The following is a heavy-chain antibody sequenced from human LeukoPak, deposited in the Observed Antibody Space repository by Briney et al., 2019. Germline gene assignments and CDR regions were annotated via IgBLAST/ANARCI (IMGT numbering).Heavy chain of an antibody. J-gene: IGHJ4*02. CDR2: ISSSSSYI. D-gene: IGHD6-19*01. CDR3: GSGLAGAGEIIDF. CDR1: GFTFSSYS. Sequence: GGSLRLSCAASGFTFSSYSVNWVRQAPGKGLEWISSISSSSSYIYYADSVKGRFTISRDNAKNSLYLQMNSLRAEDTAVYYCGSGLAGAGEIIDFWCQGNVAMVSS. V-gene: IGHV3-21*01.